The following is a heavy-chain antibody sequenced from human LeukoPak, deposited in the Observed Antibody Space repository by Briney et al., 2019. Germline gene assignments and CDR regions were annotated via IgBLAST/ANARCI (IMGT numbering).Heavy chain of an antibody. V-gene: IGHV3-23*01. CDR3: AKARPPWYSSSKYDFDY. Sequence: PGGSLRLSCAASGFTFSSYAMSWVRQAPGKGLEWVSAISGSGGSTYYADSVKGRFTISRDNSKNTLYLQMNSLRAEDTAVYYSAKARPPWYSSSKYDFDYWGQGTLVTVSS. J-gene: IGHJ4*02. CDR1: GFTFSSYA. D-gene: IGHD6-13*01. CDR2: ISGSGGST.